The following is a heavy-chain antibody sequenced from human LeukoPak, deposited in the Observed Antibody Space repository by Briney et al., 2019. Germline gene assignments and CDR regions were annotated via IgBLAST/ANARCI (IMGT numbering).Heavy chain of an antibody. CDR1: GYSFTGYY. J-gene: IGHJ4*02. D-gene: IGHD2-8*01. CDR2: INPNSGGT. Sequence: ASVEVSCKASGYSFTGYYIHWVRQAPGQGLEWLGRINPNSGGTHYAQKFQGRVTMTRDTSIVTAYMELSRLGSDDTAVYYCARAGYGSNGLDYWGQGTLVTVSS. V-gene: IGHV1-2*06. CDR3: ARAGYGSNGLDY.